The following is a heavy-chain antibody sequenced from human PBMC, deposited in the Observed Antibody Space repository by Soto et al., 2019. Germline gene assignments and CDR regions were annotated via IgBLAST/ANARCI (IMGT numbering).Heavy chain of an antibody. V-gene: IGHV4-38-2*02. J-gene: IGHJ4*02. D-gene: IGHD6-19*01. CDR2: IYHSGST. Sequence: ASETLSLTCTVSGYSISSGFYWGWIRLPPGKGPEWLGGIYHSGSTYYNPSLKSRVTMSVDTSKNQFSLYLSSVTAADTAIYYCARGPYSSGWYVVDYWGQGTLVTVSS. CDR3: ARGPYSSGWYVVDY. CDR1: GYSISSGFY.